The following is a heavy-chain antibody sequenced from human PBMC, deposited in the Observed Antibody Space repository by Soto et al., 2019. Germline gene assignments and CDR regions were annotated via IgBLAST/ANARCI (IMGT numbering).Heavy chain of an antibody. CDR2: LYGGGAT. Sequence: GGSLRLSCAASGFTVSSTYMSWVRQAPGKGLEWVSILYGGGATSYADAVKGRFTTSRDDSKNTLYLQMNALRAEDTAVYYCARAADNTSAFDHWGQGTLVTVSS. CDR3: ARAADNTSAFDH. V-gene: IGHV3-53*01. J-gene: IGHJ4*02. D-gene: IGHD1-20*01. CDR1: GFTVSSTY.